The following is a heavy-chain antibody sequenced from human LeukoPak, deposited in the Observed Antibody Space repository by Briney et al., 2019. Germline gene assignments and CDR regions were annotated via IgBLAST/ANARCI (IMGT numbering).Heavy chain of an antibody. V-gene: IGHV4-59*01. D-gene: IGHD3-22*01. CDR3: ARVHSSGDGDY. J-gene: IGHJ4*02. CDR1: GGSISSYY. CDR2: IYHSGST. Sequence: KSSETLSLTCTVSGGSISSYYWSWIRQPPGKGLEWIGYIYHSGSTYYNPSLKSRVTISVDRSKNQFSLKLSSVTAADTAVYYCARVHSSGDGDYWGQGTLVTVSS.